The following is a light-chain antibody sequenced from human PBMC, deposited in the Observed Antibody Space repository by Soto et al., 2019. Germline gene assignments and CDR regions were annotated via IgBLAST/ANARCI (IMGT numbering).Light chain of an antibody. CDR3: QQSYSTPPT. V-gene: IGKV1-39*01. J-gene: IGKJ4*01. CDR1: QSISSY. Sequence: DLQMTQSPSSLSASVGDRVTITCRASQSISSYLNWYQQKPGKAPKLLIYAASSLQSGVPSRFSGSGSGTDFTVTISSLQPEDFATYYCQQSYSTPPTFGGGTKVEIK. CDR2: AAS.